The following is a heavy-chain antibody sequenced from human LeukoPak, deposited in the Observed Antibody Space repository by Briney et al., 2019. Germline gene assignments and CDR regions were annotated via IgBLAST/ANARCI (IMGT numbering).Heavy chain of an antibody. CDR1: GFTFSSYA. Sequence: GGSLRLSCAASGFTFSSYAMSWVRQAPGKGLEWVSAISGSGGSTYYADSVKGRFTISRDNSKNTLYLQMNSLRAEDTAVYYCAKDQDDYYGSGSYYPSFDYWGQGTLVTVSS. CDR2: ISGSGGST. J-gene: IGHJ4*02. CDR3: AKDQDDYYGSGSYYPSFDY. V-gene: IGHV3-23*01. D-gene: IGHD3-10*01.